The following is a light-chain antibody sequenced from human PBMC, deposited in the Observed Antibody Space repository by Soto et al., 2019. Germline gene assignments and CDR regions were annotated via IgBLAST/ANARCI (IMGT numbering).Light chain of an antibody. J-gene: IGKJ2*01. Sequence: EIVMTQSPATLSVSPGQGATLSCRASQSVSSNLAWYQRQPGQTHRLLIYGASTRATGIPDRFSGSGSGTDFTLTISSLQPEDSATYYCQQSYSLPYTFGQGTKVDIK. CDR2: GAS. V-gene: IGKV3D-15*01. CDR1: QSVSSN. CDR3: QQSYSLPYT.